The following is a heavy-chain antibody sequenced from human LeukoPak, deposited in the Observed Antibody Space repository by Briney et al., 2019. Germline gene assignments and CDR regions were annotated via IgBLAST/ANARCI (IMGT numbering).Heavy chain of an antibody. CDR3: ARDAKWSSGSYYYGY. J-gene: IGHJ4*02. V-gene: IGHV1-18*04. D-gene: IGHD3-10*01. CDR1: GYTFTSYG. CDR2: ISAHNGNT. Sequence: ASVKVSRKASGYTFTSYGISWVRQAPGQGLEWMGWISAHNGNTNYAQKLQGRVTMTTDTSTSTAYMELRSLRSDDTAVYYCARDAKWSSGSYYYGYWGQGTLVTVSS.